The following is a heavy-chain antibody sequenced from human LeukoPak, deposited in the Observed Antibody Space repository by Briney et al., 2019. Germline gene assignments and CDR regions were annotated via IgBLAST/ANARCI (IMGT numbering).Heavy chain of an antibody. V-gene: IGHV1-46*01. CDR1: GYTFTGYY. J-gene: IGHJ6*02. CDR3: ARVPGVGYCSSTSCYSSGMDV. Sequence: ASVKVSCKASGYTFTGYYMHWERQAPGQGLEWMGIINPSGGSTSYAQKFQGRVTMTRDTSTSTVYMELSSLRSEDTAVYYCARVPGVGYCSSTSCYSSGMDVWGQGTTVTVSS. CDR2: INPSGGST. D-gene: IGHD2-2*01.